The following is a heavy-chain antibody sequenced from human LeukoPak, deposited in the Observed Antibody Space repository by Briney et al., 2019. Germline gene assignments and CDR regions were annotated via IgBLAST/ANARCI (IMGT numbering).Heavy chain of an antibody. CDR3: ARSVGGYCSSTSCPWYFDL. J-gene: IGHJ2*01. Sequence: SVKVSCKASGGTFSSYAISWVRQAPGQGLEWMGGIIPIFGTANYAQTFQGRVTITADKSTSTAYMELSSLRSEDTAVYYCARSVGGYCSSTSCPWYFDLWGRGTLVTVSS. CDR1: GGTFSSYA. CDR2: IIPIFGTA. V-gene: IGHV1-69*06. D-gene: IGHD2-2*03.